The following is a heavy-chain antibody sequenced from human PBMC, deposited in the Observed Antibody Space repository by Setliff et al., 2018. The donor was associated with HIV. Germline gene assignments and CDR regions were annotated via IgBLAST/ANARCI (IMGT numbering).Heavy chain of an antibody. CDR3: ARGDGYSGYDDY. J-gene: IGHJ4*02. Sequence: SETLSLTCTVSGDSISTDYWTWIRQPPGKGLEWIGYIYYSGSTNYNPSLKSRVTISVDTSKNQFSLKLSSVTAADTAVYYCARGDGYSGYDDYWGQGTLVTVSS. CDR2: IYYSGST. CDR1: GDSISTDY. D-gene: IGHD5-12*01. V-gene: IGHV4-59*01.